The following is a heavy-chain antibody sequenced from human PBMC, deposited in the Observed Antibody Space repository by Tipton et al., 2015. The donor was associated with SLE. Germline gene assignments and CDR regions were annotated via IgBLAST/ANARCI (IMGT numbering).Heavy chain of an antibody. CDR3: AGDYEAEDGDCDYFDY. Sequence: SLRLSCAASGFSFSNYWMSWVRQAPGKGLAWVANIKQDGSERYYGDSVKGRFTISIDNPKSSLYLPMNSLRAEDAAGYFCAGDYEAEDGDCDYFDYWGQGTLVTVSS. CDR1: GFSFSNYW. J-gene: IGHJ4*02. D-gene: IGHD2-21*02. V-gene: IGHV3-7*01. CDR2: IKQDGSER.